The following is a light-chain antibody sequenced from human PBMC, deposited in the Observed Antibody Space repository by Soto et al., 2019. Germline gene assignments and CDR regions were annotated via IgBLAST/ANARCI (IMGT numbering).Light chain of an antibody. CDR1: TSNIGNNY. CDR2: RNN. J-gene: IGLJ1*01. V-gene: IGLV1-47*01. Sequence: QSVLTQPPSASGTPGQRVTISCSGSTSNIGNNYVYWYQQLPGTAPKLLIYRNNQRPSGVPDRFSGSKSGTSASLAISGLRSEDEADYYCCSYAGSYTHVFGTGTKVTVL. CDR3: CSYAGSYTHV.